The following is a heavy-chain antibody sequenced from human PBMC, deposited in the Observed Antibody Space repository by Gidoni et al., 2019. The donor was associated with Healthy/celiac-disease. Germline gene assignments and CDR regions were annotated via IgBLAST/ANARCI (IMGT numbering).Heavy chain of an antibody. Sequence: PGQGLEWRGWISAYNGNTTYAQKLQGRVTLTTDTSTSTAYMELRSLISDATAVYYCAIVEWELLWDSLRSAFDIWGQGTMVTVSS. CDR2: ISAYNGNT. V-gene: IGHV1-18*01. CDR3: AIVEWELLWDSLRSAFDI. J-gene: IGHJ3*02. D-gene: IGHD1-26*01.